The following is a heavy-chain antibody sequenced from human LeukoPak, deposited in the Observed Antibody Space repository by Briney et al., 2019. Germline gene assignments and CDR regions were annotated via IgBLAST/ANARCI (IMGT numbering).Heavy chain of an antibody. J-gene: IGHJ3*02. Sequence: ASVKVSCKASGYTFTSYDINWVRQATGQGLEWMGWMNPNSGNTGYAQKFQGRVTITRNTSISTAYMELSSLRSEDTAVYYCARNLYSTLGAFDIWGQGTMVTVSS. D-gene: IGHD6-13*01. CDR2: MNPNSGNT. V-gene: IGHV1-8*03. CDR3: ARNLYSTLGAFDI. CDR1: GYTFTSYD.